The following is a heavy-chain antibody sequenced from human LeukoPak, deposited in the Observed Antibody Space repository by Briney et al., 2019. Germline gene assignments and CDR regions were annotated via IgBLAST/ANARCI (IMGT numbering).Heavy chain of an antibody. CDR2: IKQDGSET. CDR1: GFPFSNYW. D-gene: IGHD4-11*01. J-gene: IGHJ4*02. CDR3: AREDHSKYEY. Sequence: GGSLRLSCVASGFPFSNYWMSWVRQAPGKGPEWVASIKQDGSETFYVDSVKGRLTISKDNAKNSLYLLMNSLRAEDTAVYYCAREDHSKYEYWGQGTLVTVSS. V-gene: IGHV3-7*01.